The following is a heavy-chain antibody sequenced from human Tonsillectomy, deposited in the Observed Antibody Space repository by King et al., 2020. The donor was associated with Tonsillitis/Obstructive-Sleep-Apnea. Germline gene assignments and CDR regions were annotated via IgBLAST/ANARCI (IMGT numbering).Heavy chain of an antibody. CDR1: GFTFRSYS. V-gene: IGHV3-21*01. J-gene: IGHJ6*03. CDR2: ISSSSSYI. CDR3: AREAPGYYYMVV. Sequence: QLVQSGGGLVKPVGSLRLSCAASGFTFRSYSMNWVRQAPGKGLEWVSSISSSSSYIYYADSVKGRFTISRDNAKNSLYLQMNSLRVEDTAVYYCAREAPGYYYMVVWGKGTTVTVSS.